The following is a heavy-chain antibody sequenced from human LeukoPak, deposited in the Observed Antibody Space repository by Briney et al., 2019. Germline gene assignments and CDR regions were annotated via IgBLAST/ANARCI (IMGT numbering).Heavy chain of an antibody. J-gene: IGHJ3*02. Sequence: PGGSLRLSCAASGFTFSSYEMNWVRQAPGKGLEWVSYISSSGSTIYYADSVKGRFTISRDNAKNSLYLQMNSLRAEDTAVYYCARDRVSKRGQRNAFDIWGQGTMVTVSS. CDR2: ISSSGSTI. CDR3: ARDRVSKRGQRNAFDI. D-gene: IGHD3-10*01. V-gene: IGHV3-48*03. CDR1: GFTFSSYE.